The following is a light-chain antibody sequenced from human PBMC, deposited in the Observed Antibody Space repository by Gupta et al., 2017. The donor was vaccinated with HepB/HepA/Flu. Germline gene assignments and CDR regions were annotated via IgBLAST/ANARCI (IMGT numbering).Light chain of an antibody. Sequence: IVMPQSPATLSVSLGERATLSCRASQSVSGDLAWYQQTPGQAPRLLLYSAATRAAGSPARCSGSGSGTEVTLTISSLQSEDFAGDYCQQYYNGTLTFGGGTKVQIK. J-gene: IGKJ4*02. CDR1: QSVSGD. CDR2: SAA. CDR3: QQYYNGTLT. V-gene: IGKV3-15*01.